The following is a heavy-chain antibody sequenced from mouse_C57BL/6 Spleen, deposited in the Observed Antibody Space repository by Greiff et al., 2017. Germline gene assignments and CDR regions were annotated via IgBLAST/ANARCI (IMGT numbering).Heavy chain of an antibody. J-gene: IGHJ4*01. CDR1: GYTFTSYG. Sequence: VQLQQSGAELARPGASVKLSCKASGYTFTSYGISWVKQRTGQGLEWIGEIYPRSGNTYYNEQFKGKATLTADKYSSTAYMELRSLTSEDSAVYVCAREDSSGYEAMDYWGQGTSDTVSS. V-gene: IGHV1-81*01. CDR3: AREDSSGYEAMDY. CDR2: IYPRSGNT. D-gene: IGHD3-2*02.